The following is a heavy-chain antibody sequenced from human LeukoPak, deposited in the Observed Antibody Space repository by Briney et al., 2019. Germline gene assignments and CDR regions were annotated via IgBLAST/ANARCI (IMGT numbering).Heavy chain of an antibody. D-gene: IGHD3-3*01. Sequence: GGSLRLSCAASGFTFSSYWMSWVRQAPGKGLEWVANIKQDGSEKYYVDSVKGRFTISRDNAKDSLYLQMNSLRAEDTAMYYCARYMGITIFGVVIGSYYFDYWGQGTLVTVSS. CDR3: ARYMGITIFGVVIGSYYFDY. J-gene: IGHJ4*02. CDR1: GFTFSSYW. V-gene: IGHV3-7*01. CDR2: IKQDGSEK.